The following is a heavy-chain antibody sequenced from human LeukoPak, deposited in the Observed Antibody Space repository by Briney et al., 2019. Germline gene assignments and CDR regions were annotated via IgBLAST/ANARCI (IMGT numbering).Heavy chain of an antibody. CDR2: IRYDGSNK. Sequence: PGGSLRLSCAASEFTFRSYGMHWVRQAPGKGLEWVAFIRYDGSNKYYADSVKGRFTISRDNAKNTLYLQMNSLRAEDTALYYCARARRGAGTRGYMDVWGKGTTVTVSS. J-gene: IGHJ6*03. D-gene: IGHD6-19*01. CDR3: ARARRGAGTRGYMDV. V-gene: IGHV3-30*02. CDR1: EFTFRSYG.